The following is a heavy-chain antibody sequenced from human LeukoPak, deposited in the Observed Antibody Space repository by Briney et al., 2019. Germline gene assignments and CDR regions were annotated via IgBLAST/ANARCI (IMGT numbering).Heavy chain of an antibody. V-gene: IGHV3-48*02. CDR2: ISGSTSAV. J-gene: IGHJ4*02. D-gene: IGHD4/OR15-4a*01. CDR1: GFPFTRYG. CDR3: ARRERQSANYYYFDY. Sequence: GSLRLSCAASGFPFTRYGMVWVRPAPGKGLEWVSYISGSTSAVYYADSVRGRFTISRDNAKNSLYLQMNSLRDDDTAVYYCARRERQSANYYYFDYWGQGTLVTVSS.